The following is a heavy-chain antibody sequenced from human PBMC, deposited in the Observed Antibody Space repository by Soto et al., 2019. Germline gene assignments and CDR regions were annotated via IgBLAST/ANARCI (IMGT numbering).Heavy chain of an antibody. CDR1: GGSITSSSYY. Sequence: QLQLQESGPGLVKPSETLSLTCTVSGGSITSSSYYWGRIRQPPGKGLVWIGSTYYSGSTHFNPTLKRRVPISEYTSKTQFCLKLSSVTAADTAVYYCARHTPAVASSDHWGQGTLVTVSS. CDR2: TYYSGST. V-gene: IGHV4-39*01. D-gene: IGHD6-6*01. CDR3: ARHTPAVASSDH. J-gene: IGHJ4*02.